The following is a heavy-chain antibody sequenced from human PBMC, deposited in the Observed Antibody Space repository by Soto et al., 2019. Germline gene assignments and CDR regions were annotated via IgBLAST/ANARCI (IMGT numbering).Heavy chain of an antibody. CDR1: GGSFSGYY. D-gene: IGHD3-16*01. Sequence: PSETLSLTCAVYGGSFSGYYWSWIRQPPGKGLEWIGEINHSGSTSYNPSLKSRVTISIDTSMNQFSLKLSSMTAADTATYHCARGGGYYYMDVWDKGTTVTVSS. V-gene: IGHV4-34*01. CDR2: INHSGST. CDR3: ARGGGYYYMDV. J-gene: IGHJ6*03.